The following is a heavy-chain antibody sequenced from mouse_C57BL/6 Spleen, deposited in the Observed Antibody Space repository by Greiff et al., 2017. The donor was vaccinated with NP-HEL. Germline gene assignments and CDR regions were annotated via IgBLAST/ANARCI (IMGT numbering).Heavy chain of an antibody. CDR3: ARQGENDGYYFDY. CDR1: GFSLTSYG. V-gene: IGHV2-6-1*01. CDR2: IWSDGRP. Sequence: VQLQQSGPGLVAPSQSLSITCTVSGFSLTSYGVHWVRQPPGKGLEWLVVIWSDGRPTYNSALKSRLSISKNNSKSQVFLKMNSLQTDYTAMYYCARQGENDGYYFDYWGQGTTLTVSS. J-gene: IGHJ2*01. D-gene: IGHD2-3*01.